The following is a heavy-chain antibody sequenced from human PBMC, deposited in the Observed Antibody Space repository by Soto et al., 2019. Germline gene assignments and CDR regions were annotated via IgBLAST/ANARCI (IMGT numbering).Heavy chain of an antibody. CDR2: ISGSGGST. J-gene: IGHJ4*02. D-gene: IGHD2-21*01. Sequence: GGSLRLSCAASGFTFSSYTMSWVRQAPGKGLEWVSAISGSGGSTYYADSVKGRFTISRDNSKNTLYLQMNSLRAEDTAVYYCAKVNGDLRSGENDYWGQGTLVTVSS. CDR1: GFTFSSYT. V-gene: IGHV3-23*01. CDR3: AKVNGDLRSGENDY.